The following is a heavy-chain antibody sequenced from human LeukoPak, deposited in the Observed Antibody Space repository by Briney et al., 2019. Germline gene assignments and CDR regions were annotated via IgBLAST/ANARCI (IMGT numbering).Heavy chain of an antibody. J-gene: IGHJ4*02. CDR3: ARDAPRLGATTGGYYFDY. Sequence: ASVKVSCKASGYTFTSYYMHWVRQAPGQGLEWMGIINPSGGSTSYAQKFQGRVTMTRDTSTSTVYMELSSLRSEDTAVYYCARDAPRLGATTGGYYFDYWGQGTLVTVSS. V-gene: IGHV1-46*01. CDR1: GYTFTSYY. D-gene: IGHD1-26*01. CDR2: INPSGGST.